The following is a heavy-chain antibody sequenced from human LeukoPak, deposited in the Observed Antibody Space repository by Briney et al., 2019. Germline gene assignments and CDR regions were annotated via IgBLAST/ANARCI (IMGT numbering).Heavy chain of an antibody. CDR1: GYSISSGYY. CDR3: ARAYSSSWYWNWFDP. V-gene: IGHV4-38-2*02. CDR2: IYPTGST. Sequence: PSETLSLTCTVSGYSISSGYYWGWIRQPPGKGLEWIGNIYPTGSTYYNPSLKSRVTLSVDTSKNQFSLKVSSVSAADTAVYYCARAYSSSWYWNWFDPWGQGTLVTVSS. D-gene: IGHD6-13*01. J-gene: IGHJ5*02.